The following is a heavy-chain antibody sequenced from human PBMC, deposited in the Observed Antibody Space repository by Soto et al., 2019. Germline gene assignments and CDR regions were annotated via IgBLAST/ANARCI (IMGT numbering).Heavy chain of an antibody. CDR1: GGSVSSGSYY. Sequence: SETLSLTCTVSGGSVSSGSYYWSWIRQPPGKGLEWIGYIYYSGSTNYNPSLKSRVTISVDTSKNQFSLKLSSVTAADTAVYYCARESGDYGEGTYYYYYGMDVWGQGTTVTVSS. J-gene: IGHJ6*02. CDR3: ARESGDYGEGTYYYYYGMDV. CDR2: IYYSGST. V-gene: IGHV4-61*01. D-gene: IGHD4-17*01.